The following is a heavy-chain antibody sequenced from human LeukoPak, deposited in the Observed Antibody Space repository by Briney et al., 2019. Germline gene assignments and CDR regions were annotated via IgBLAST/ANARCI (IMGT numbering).Heavy chain of an antibody. CDR3: AKVSHYYDSSGYPDH. CDR1: GFTFSDYY. V-gene: IGHV3-11*01. CDR2: ISSSGSTI. J-gene: IGHJ4*02. Sequence: GGSLRLSCAASGFTFSDYYMSWIRQAPGKGLEWVSYISSSGSTIYYADSVKGRFTISRDNAKNSLYLQMNSLRAEDTAVYYRAKVSHYYDSSGYPDHWGQGTLVTVSS. D-gene: IGHD3-22*01.